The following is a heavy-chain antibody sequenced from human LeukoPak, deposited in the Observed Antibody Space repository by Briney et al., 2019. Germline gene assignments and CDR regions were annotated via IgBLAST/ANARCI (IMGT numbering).Heavy chain of an antibody. D-gene: IGHD6-19*01. CDR2: ISTAGYST. Sequence: GGSLRLSCAASGFTFSNYAMSWVRQAPGKGLEWVSTISTAGYSTYYADSVKDRFTISRDNSENTLYLQMNSLRPGDTAIYYCAKDATGYSSGGGYFDYWGQGALVTVSS. V-gene: IGHV3-23*01. CDR3: AKDATGYSSGGGYFDY. CDR1: GFTFSNYA. J-gene: IGHJ4*02.